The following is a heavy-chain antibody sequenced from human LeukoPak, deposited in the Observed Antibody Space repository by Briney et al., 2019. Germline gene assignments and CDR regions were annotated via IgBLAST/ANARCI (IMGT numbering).Heavy chain of an antibody. Sequence: KTSETLSLTCTVSGGSISSHYWSWIRQPPGKGLEWIGYMYYSGSTNYNPSLKSRVTISVDTSKNQFSLNLNSVTAADTAVYYCAAEHCTSSSCSFDYWGQGTLVTVFS. CDR1: GGSISSHY. V-gene: IGHV4-59*11. CDR2: MYYSGST. D-gene: IGHD2-2*01. J-gene: IGHJ4*02. CDR3: AAEHCTSSSCSFDY.